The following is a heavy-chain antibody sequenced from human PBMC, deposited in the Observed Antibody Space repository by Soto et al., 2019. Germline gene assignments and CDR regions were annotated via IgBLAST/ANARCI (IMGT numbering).Heavy chain of an antibody. Sequence: QVQLVQSGAEVKKPGASVKVSCKASGYTFTSYAMHWVRQAPGQRLEWMGWINAGNGNTKYSQKFQGRVTITRDTSASTAYMELSSLRSEDTAVYYCARDRREVDIVATVDWYFDLWGRGTLVTVSS. D-gene: IGHD5-12*01. CDR1: GYTFTSYA. J-gene: IGHJ2*01. CDR2: INAGNGNT. CDR3: ARDRREVDIVATVDWYFDL. V-gene: IGHV1-3*01.